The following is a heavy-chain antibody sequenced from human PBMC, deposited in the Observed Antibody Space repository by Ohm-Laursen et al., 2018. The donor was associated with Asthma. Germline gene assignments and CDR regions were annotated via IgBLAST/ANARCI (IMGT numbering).Heavy chain of an antibody. CDR2: IIPIFGTA. CDR1: GGTFSSYA. Sequence: SSVKVSCKASGGTFSSYAISWVRQAPGQGLEWMGGIIPIFGTANYAQKFQGRVTITADESTSTAYMELSSLRSEDTAVYYCARGIRGIVVNYGMDVWGQGTTVTVSS. V-gene: IGHV1-69*01. D-gene: IGHD3-22*01. J-gene: IGHJ6*02. CDR3: ARGIRGIVVNYGMDV.